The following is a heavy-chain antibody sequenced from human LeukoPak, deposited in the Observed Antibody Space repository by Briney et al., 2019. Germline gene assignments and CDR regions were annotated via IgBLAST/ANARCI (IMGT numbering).Heavy chain of an antibody. Sequence: PGRSLRLSCAASGFTFSSDGMHWVRQAPGKGLEWVAVISYDGSNKYYAVSVKGRFTISRDNSKNTLYLQMISLGAEDAAVYYCAKDQVTMVPGVIPTAFDIWGQGTMVTVSS. V-gene: IGHV3-30*18. CDR1: GFTFSSDG. CDR3: AKDQVTMVPGVIPTAFDI. CDR2: ISYDGSNK. J-gene: IGHJ3*02. D-gene: IGHD3-10*01.